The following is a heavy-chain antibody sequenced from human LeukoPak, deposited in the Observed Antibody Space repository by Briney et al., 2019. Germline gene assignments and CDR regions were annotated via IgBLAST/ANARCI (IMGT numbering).Heavy chain of an antibody. CDR2: IYYSGST. V-gene: IGHV4-59*08. J-gene: IGHJ3*02. Sequence: PSETLSLTCTVSGGSISTYFWSWIRQPPGKGLEWIGYIYYSGSTNYNPSLKSRVTISLDTSKNQFSLKLSSVTAAETAVYYCARGLTPDAFDIWGQGTMVTVSS. CDR1: GGSISTYF. CDR3: ARGLTPDAFDI.